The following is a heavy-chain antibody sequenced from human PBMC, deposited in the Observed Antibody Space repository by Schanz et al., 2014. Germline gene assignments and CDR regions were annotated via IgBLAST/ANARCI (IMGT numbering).Heavy chain of an antibody. J-gene: IGHJ4*02. D-gene: IGHD3-10*01. V-gene: IGHV3-30*03. CDR3: ARGDMVRGVFDY. Sequence: VQLVESGGGLIQPGRSLRLSCAASGFTFRSHGMHWVRQAPGKGLEWVALISYDGNNKFYTDSVKGRFTISRDNSKNTLYLQMNSLRTEDTAVYYCARGDMVRGVFDYWGQGTLVTVSS. CDR1: GFTFRSHG. CDR2: ISYDGNNK.